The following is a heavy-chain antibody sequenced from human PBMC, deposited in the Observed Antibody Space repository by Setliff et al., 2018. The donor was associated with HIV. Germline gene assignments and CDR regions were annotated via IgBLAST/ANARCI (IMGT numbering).Heavy chain of an antibody. CDR1: GYTFTSYG. CDR2: ISAYNGNT. V-gene: IGHV1-18*01. CDR3: ARDYLLHSNTQPCPQLSDCSFADTGSSWRCL. D-gene: IGHD3-10*01. Sequence: ASVKVSCKASGYTFTSYGISWVRQAPGQGLEWMGWISAYNGNTNYAQKLQGRVTMSTDTSTSTAYMELRSLRSDDTAVYYCARDYLLHSNTQPCPQLSDCSFADTGSSWRCLW. J-gene: IGHJ2*01.